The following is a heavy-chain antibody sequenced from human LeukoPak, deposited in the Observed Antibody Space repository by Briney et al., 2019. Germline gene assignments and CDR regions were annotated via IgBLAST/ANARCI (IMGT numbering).Heavy chain of an antibody. D-gene: IGHD2-2*02. V-gene: IGHV4-39*07. CDR2: SYYSGST. CDR1: GGSITSSSYY. J-gene: IGHJ5*02. CDR3: ARRVVVPAAIGGGNWFDP. Sequence: KPSETLSLTCTVSGGSITSSSYYWGWIRQPPGKGLEWIGSSYYSGSTNYNPSLRSRVTISVDTSKNQFSLKLSSVTAVDTAVYYCARRVVVPAAIGGGNWFDPWGQGTLVTVSS.